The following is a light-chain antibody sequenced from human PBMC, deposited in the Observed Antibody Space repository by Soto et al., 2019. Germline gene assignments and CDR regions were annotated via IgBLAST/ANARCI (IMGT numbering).Light chain of an antibody. CDR1: QSVSDNY. Sequence: LSPGERAALSCRASQSVSDNYLAWYQQKPGQAPRLLIYAASSRATGIPDRVSGRGSGTDFTLTISRLEPEDFAVYYCQQYGSSPYTFGQGTKVDIK. CDR2: AAS. V-gene: IGKV3-20*01. CDR3: QQYGSSPYT. J-gene: IGKJ2*01.